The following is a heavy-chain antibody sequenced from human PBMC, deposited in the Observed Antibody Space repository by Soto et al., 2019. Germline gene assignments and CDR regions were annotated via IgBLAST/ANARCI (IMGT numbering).Heavy chain of an antibody. D-gene: IGHD2-15*01. Sequence: GGSLRLSCAASGFTVSSNYMSWVRQAPGKXLEWVSVIYSGGSTYYADSVKGRFTISRDNSKNTLYLQMNSLRAEDTAVYYCARDLDPHYCSGGSCHAFDIWGQGTMVTV. V-gene: IGHV3-53*01. CDR1: GFTVSSNY. CDR2: IYSGGST. J-gene: IGHJ3*02. CDR3: ARDLDPHYCSGGSCHAFDI.